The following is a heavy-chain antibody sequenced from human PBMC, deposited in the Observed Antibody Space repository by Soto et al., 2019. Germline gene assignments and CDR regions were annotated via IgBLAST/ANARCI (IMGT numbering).Heavy chain of an antibody. CDR3: ARTRAYDFWSGYPDAFDI. CDR1: GFTCSSYS. CDR2: ISSSSSTI. J-gene: IGHJ3*02. V-gene: IGHV3-48*02. Sequence: EVQLVESGGGLVQPGGSLRLSCAASGFTCSSYSMNWVRQAPGKGLEWVSYISSSSSTIYYADSVKGRFTISRDNAKNSLYLQMNSLRDEDTAVYYCARTRAYDFWSGYPDAFDIWGQGTMVTVSS. D-gene: IGHD3-3*01.